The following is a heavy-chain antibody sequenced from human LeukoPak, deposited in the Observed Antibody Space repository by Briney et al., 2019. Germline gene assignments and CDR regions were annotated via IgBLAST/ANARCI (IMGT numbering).Heavy chain of an antibody. CDR3: ARAVRGSGSPH. J-gene: IGHJ4*02. CDR1: GGSFSGYY. V-gene: IGHV4-34*01. CDR2: INHSGST. Sequence: SETPSLTCAVYGGSFSGYYWSWIRQPPGKGLEWIGEINHSGSTNYSPSLKSRVTISVDTSKNQFSLKLSSVTAADTAVYYCARAVRGSGSPHWGQGTLVTVSS. D-gene: IGHD3-10*01.